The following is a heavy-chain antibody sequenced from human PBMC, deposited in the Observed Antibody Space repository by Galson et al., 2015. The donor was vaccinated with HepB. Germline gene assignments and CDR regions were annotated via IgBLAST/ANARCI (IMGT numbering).Heavy chain of an antibody. Sequence: QSGAEVKKPGESLKISCKASGYSFTRHWIGWVRQMPGKGLEWMGFTHPGDSDTRYSPSFQGRVTISTDKSISTAYLHWSSLKASDTAIYYCAGFPGPGNMHYYYGMDVWGQGTTVTVSS. D-gene: IGHD2/OR15-2a*01. J-gene: IGHJ6*02. CDR1: GYSFTRHW. CDR3: AGFPGPGNMHYYYGMDV. CDR2: THPGDSDT. V-gene: IGHV5-51*01.